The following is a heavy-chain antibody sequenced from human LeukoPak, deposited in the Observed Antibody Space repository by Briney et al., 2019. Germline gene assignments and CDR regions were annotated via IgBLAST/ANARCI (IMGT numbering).Heavy chain of an antibody. CDR2: INPNSGGT. Sequence: GASVKVSCKASGYTFTGYYMYWVRQAPGQGLEWMGWINPNSGGTYYAQKFQGRVTMTRDTSISTGYMELSRLRSDDTAVYYCAKDQYGGNPQYYFDYWGQGTLVTVSS. V-gene: IGHV1-2*02. D-gene: IGHD4-23*01. J-gene: IGHJ4*02. CDR1: GYTFTGYY. CDR3: AKDQYGGNPQYYFDY.